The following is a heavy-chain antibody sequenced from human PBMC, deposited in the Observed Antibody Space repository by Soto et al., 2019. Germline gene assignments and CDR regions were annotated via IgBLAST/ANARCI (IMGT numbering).Heavy chain of an antibody. J-gene: IGHJ4*02. CDR3: ARSNVDTAALFDY. V-gene: IGHV5-51*01. D-gene: IGHD5-18*01. Sequence: PGESLKISCKGSGYSFTSYWIGWVRQMPGKGLEWMGIIYPGDSDTRYSPSFQGQVTISADKSISTAYLRWSSLKASDTAMYYCARSNVDTAALFDYWGQGTLVTVSS. CDR1: GYSFTSYW. CDR2: IYPGDSDT.